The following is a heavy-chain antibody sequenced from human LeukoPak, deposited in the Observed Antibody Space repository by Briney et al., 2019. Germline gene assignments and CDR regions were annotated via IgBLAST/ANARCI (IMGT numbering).Heavy chain of an antibody. Sequence: PSETLSLTCTVSGGSSSRSTYHWGWIRHPPGKGLEWIGSIDYSGNTNYNPSLKSRVTISVDTSKNQFSLKLSSVTAADTAVYCCARDMVRGVPDGSGGSHWFDPWGQGTLVTVSS. D-gene: IGHD3-10*01. V-gene: IGHV4-39*07. CDR3: ARDMVRGVPDGSGGSHWFDP. CDR1: GGSSSRSTYH. CDR2: IDYSGNT. J-gene: IGHJ5*02.